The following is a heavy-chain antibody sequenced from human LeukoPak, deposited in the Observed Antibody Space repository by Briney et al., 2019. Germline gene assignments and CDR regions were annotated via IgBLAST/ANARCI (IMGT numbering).Heavy chain of an antibody. CDR2: IYYSGST. D-gene: IGHD3-22*01. J-gene: IGHJ4*02. CDR3: ATYHYYDSSGYDY. V-gene: IGHV4-59*01. Sequence: PSETLSLTCTVSGGSISSYYWSWIRQPPGKGLEWIGHIYYSGSTNYNPSLKSRVTISVDTSKNQFSLKLSSVTAADTAVYYCATYHYYDSSGYDYWGQGTLVTVSS. CDR1: GGSISSYY.